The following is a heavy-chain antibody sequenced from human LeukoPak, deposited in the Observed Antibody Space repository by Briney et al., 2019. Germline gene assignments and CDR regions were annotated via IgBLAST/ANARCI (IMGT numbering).Heavy chain of an antibody. Sequence: PGGSLRLSCAASGFTLSSYRMNWVRQVPGKGLEWVSSISSSSSYIYYADSVKGRFTIPRDNAKNSLYLQMISLRAEDMAVYYCARDLWGTTVTTDYFDSWGQGTLVTVSS. J-gene: IGHJ4*02. CDR3: ARDLWGTTVTTDYFDS. CDR1: GFTLSSYR. V-gene: IGHV3-21*01. CDR2: ISSSSSYI. D-gene: IGHD4-17*01.